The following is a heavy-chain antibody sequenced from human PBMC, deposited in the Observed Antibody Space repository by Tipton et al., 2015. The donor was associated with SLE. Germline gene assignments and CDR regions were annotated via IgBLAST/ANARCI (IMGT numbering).Heavy chain of an antibody. CDR2: IKEDGSEK. Sequence: SLRLSCAASGFTFSNYWMTWVRQAPGKGLEWVANIKEDGSEKSYVDSVKGRFTISRDNARNTVFLQMNSLRDEDTAMYYCAKRDLLAEYYYYYYGMDVWGQGTTVTVSS. CDR3: AKRDLLAEYYYYYYGMDV. V-gene: IGHV3-7*03. CDR1: GFTFSNYW. J-gene: IGHJ6*02. D-gene: IGHD2-8*02.